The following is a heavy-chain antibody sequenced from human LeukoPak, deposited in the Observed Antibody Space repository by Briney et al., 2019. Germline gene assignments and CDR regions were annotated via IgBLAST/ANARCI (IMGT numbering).Heavy chain of an antibody. CDR1: GYTLTYSY. J-gene: IGHJ1*01. CDR3: AIIAAYDADYFQH. CDR2: INPSSGST. V-gene: IGHV1-46*01. D-gene: IGHD2-21*01. Sequence: ASVKVSCKASGYTLTYSYMHWVGQAPGQGLEWMGIINPSSGSTSYAQKFQGRVTMTRDTSTSTVYMDVSSLRTDDTAVYYCAIIAAYDADYFQHWGQGTLVTVSS.